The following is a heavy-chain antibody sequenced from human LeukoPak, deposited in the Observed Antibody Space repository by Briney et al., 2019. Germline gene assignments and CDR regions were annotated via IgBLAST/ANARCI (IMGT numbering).Heavy chain of an antibody. CDR2: FHTSEGT. Sequence: KPSQTLSLTCAVSGASVTTGTYFWPWVRQPAGKALERIGRFHTSEGTHYNPSLESRVTISVDTSKNHFSLEMTSVTAADTAVYYRASTVFGVTYNWLNPWGQGTLVTVSS. CDR1: GASVTTGTYF. CDR3: ASTVFGVTYNWLNP. V-gene: IGHV4-61*02. D-gene: IGHD3-3*01. J-gene: IGHJ5*02.